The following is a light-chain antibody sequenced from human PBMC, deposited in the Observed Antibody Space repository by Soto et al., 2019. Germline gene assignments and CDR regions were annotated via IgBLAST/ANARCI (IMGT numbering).Light chain of an antibody. CDR3: LQDHNYPLT. CDR1: QSISSY. J-gene: IGKJ1*01. CDR2: AAS. Sequence: IQITQSPSSLSASVAERFTITCGASQSISSYLNWYQQKPGKAPKLLIYAASTSQSGVPSRFSGSGSGTDFTLTISSLQPEDFATYYCLQDHNYPLTFGQGTKVDI. V-gene: IGKV1-6*01.